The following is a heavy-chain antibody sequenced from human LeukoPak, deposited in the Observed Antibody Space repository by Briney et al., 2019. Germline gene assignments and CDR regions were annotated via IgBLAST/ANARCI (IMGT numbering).Heavy chain of an antibody. Sequence: SETLSLTCTVSGGSISSSSYYWGWIRQPPGKGLEWIGSIYYSGSTYYNPSLKSRVTISVDTSKNQFSLKLSSVTAADTAVYYCARRYSYVTGQWLGGYYFDYWGQGTLVTVSS. D-gene: IGHD6-19*01. CDR1: GGSISSSSYY. CDR2: IYYSGST. CDR3: ARRYSYVTGQWLGGYYFDY. J-gene: IGHJ4*02. V-gene: IGHV4-39*01.